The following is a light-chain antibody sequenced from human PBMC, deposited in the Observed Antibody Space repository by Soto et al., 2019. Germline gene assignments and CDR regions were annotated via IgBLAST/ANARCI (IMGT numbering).Light chain of an antibody. CDR3: QQSYSTPRT. CDR1: QRISSY. V-gene: IGKV1-8*01. Sequence: AIRMTQSPSSFSASTGDRVSITCRASQRISSYLAWYQQKPGKAPNLLIYAASTLQSGVPSRFSGSGSGTDFTLTISSLQPEDFATYYCQQSYSTPRTFGQGTKVDIK. CDR2: AAS. J-gene: IGKJ1*01.